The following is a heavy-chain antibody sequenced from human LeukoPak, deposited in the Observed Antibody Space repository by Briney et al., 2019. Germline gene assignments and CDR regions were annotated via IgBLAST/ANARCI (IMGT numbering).Heavy chain of an antibody. V-gene: IGHV3-23*01. Sequence: GGSLRLSCAASGFIFSSYGMSWVRQAPGKGLEWVSGISGSGGSTYYADSVKGRFTISRDNSKNTLYLQMNSLRAEDTAVYYCAGDRKYYYDNSGGWGQGTLVTVSS. CDR3: AGDRKYYYDNSGG. D-gene: IGHD3-22*01. J-gene: IGHJ4*02. CDR2: ISGSGGST. CDR1: GFIFSSYG.